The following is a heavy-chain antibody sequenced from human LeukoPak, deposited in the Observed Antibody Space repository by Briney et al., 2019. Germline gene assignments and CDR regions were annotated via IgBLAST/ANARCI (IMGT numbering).Heavy chain of an antibody. D-gene: IGHD3-16*02. CDR3: ARGRKMSYDAAWGNYRSSFYFDY. CDR2: IYYSGST. V-gene: IGHV4-39*07. Sequence: SETLSLTCTVSGGSISSSSYYWGWIRQPPGKGLEWIGRIYYSGSTYYNPSLKSRATISVDTSKNPFSLKLSSVTAADTAVYYCARGRKMSYDAAWGNYRSSFYFDYWGRGTLVAVSS. CDR1: GGSISSSSYY. J-gene: IGHJ4*02.